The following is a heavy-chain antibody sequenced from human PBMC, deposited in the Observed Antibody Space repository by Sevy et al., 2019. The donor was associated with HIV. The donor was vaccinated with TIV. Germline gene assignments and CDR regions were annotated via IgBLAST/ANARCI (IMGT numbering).Heavy chain of an antibody. CDR1: GGTFNSYG. D-gene: IGHD2-15*01. CDR2: IIPIFGTT. V-gene: IGHV1-69*06. CDR3: ALDCNAYDI. J-gene: IGHJ3*02. Sequence: ASVKVSCKASGGTFNSYGINWVRQAPGQGLEWMGGIIPIFGTTNYAQKFQGRVTITADKSTSTVHMELSSLRSEDTAEYSRALDCNAYDIWGQGTMVTVSS.